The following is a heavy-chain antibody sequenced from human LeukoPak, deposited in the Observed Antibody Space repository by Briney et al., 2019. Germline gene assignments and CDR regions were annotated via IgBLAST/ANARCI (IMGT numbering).Heavy chain of an antibody. Sequence: GGSLRLSCAASGFTFSSYAMSWVRQAPGKGLEWVSAISGSGGRTYYADSVKGRFTISRDNSKNTLYLQMNSLRAEDTAVYYCARLDYGGNAWFDYWGQGTLVTVSS. CDR2: ISGSGGRT. CDR1: GFTFSSYA. CDR3: ARLDYGGNAWFDY. J-gene: IGHJ4*02. V-gene: IGHV3-23*01. D-gene: IGHD4-23*01.